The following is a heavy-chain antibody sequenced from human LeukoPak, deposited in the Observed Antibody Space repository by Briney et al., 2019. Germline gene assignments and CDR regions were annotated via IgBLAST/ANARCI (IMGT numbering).Heavy chain of an antibody. CDR1: GFTVSSNY. V-gene: IGHV3-53*01. Sequence: GRSLRLSCAASGFTVSSNYMSWVRQAPGKGLEWVSVIYSGGSTYYADSVKGRFTISRDNSKNTLYLQMNSLRAEDTAVYYCARPHAVGSCYDYWGQGTLVTVSS. J-gene: IGHJ4*02. CDR3: ARPHAVGSCYDY. D-gene: IGHD2-15*01. CDR2: IYSGGST.